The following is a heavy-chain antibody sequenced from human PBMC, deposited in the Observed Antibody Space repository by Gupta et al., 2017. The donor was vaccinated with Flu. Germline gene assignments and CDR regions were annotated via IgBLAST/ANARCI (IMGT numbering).Heavy chain of an antibody. Sequence: QVQLQQSGPGLVTPSQTLSLTCAISGDSVSSNSAALNWIRQSPSRGLEWLGRTYYRSRWYTDYALSVKGRITVNPDTSKNQFSLQLISVTPEDTAVYYCVREDHSGSSSFFDYWGQGTLVTGSS. CDR3: VREDHSGSSSFFDY. CDR2: TYYRSRWYT. CDR1: GDSVSSNSAA. J-gene: IGHJ4*02. D-gene: IGHD6-6*01. V-gene: IGHV6-1*01.